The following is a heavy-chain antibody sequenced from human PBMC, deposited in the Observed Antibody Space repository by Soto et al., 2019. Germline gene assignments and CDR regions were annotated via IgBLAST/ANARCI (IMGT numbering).Heavy chain of an antibody. J-gene: IGHJ4*02. CDR2: ISSSSSYI. CDR3: ASRSPVVGAYFDY. Sequence: GSLRLSCAASGFTFSSYWMHWVRQVPGKGLEWVSSISSSSSYIYYADSVKGRFTISRDNAKNSLYLQMNSLRAEDTAVYYCASRSPVVGAYFDYWGQGTQVTVSS. CDR1: GFTFSSYW. V-gene: IGHV3-21*01. D-gene: IGHD1-26*01.